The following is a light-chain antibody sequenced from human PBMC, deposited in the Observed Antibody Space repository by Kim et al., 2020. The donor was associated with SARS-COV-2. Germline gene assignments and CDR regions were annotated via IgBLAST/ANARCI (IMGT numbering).Light chain of an antibody. CDR2: DAS. J-gene: IGKJ1*01. Sequence: GDSVTITCRARQSINNYLAWYQQKPGKAPSLLIYDASTLRSGVPSRFSGSGSGTEFTLTISSLQPDDLATYYCQQYKSYVWTFGRGTKVDI. V-gene: IGKV1-5*01. CDR1: QSINNY. CDR3: QQYKSYVWT.